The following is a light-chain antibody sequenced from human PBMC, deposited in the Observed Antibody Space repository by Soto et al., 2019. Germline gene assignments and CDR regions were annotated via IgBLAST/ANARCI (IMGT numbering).Light chain of an antibody. CDR3: QQYNSYSTWT. Sequence: IQMAQSPSTLSASVGDRVTITCRASLTIRTWLAWFQQKPGKAPQLLIYGATNLESGVPSRFSGSGSGTEFTLTISSLQPDDFATYYCQQYNSYSTWTFGQGTKVDIK. CDR2: GAT. CDR1: LTIRTW. V-gene: IGKV1-5*01. J-gene: IGKJ1*01.